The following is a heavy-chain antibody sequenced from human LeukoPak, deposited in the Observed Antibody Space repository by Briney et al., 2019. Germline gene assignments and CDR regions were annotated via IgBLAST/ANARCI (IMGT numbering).Heavy chain of an antibody. Sequence: SETLSLTCTVSGGSISSYYWSWIRQPPGKGLEWIGYIYYSGSTNYNPSLKSRVTISVDTSKNQFSLKLSSVTAADTAVYYCARHRGYSYGYVSLWGQGTLVTVSS. J-gene: IGHJ4*02. V-gene: IGHV4-59*08. CDR1: GGSISSYY. D-gene: IGHD5-18*01. CDR3: ARHRGYSYGYVSL. CDR2: IYYSGST.